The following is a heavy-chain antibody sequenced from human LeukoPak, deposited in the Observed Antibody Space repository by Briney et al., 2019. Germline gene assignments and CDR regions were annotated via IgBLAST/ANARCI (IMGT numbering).Heavy chain of an antibody. Sequence: GGSLRLSCAASGFTFSSYAMSWVRQTPGKGLEWVSSISGSGGSTNYADSVTGRFTISRGNSNNTLYLQTNSLRADDTAVYYCAKDGLRFLEWYLGYFDLWGRGTLVTVSS. CDR3: AKDGLRFLEWYLGYFDL. J-gene: IGHJ2*01. V-gene: IGHV3-23*01. CDR1: GFTFSSYA. D-gene: IGHD3-3*01. CDR2: ISGSGGST.